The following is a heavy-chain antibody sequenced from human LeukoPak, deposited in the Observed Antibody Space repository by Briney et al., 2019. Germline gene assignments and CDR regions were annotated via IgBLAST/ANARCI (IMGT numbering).Heavy chain of an antibody. Sequence: GGSLRLSCAASGLTFSGYAMSWVRQAPGKGLEWVSAISGSGGSTYYADSVKGRFTISRDNSKNTLYLQMNSLRAEDTAVYYSAKGGASSSWYPYYFDYWGQRTLVTVSS. J-gene: IGHJ4*02. D-gene: IGHD6-13*01. CDR3: AKGGASSSWYPYYFDY. V-gene: IGHV3-23*01. CDR2: ISGSGGST. CDR1: GLTFSGYA.